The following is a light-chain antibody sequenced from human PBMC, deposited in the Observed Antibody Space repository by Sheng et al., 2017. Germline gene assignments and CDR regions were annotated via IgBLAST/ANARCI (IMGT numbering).Light chain of an antibody. Sequence: DIQMTQSPSSLSASVGDRVTITCRASQRISNYLSWYQQKLGKAPKFLIYKASTLQGGVPSRFSGSASGTDFTLTISGLQPEDVXTYYCQQTYSTPLTFGGGTKVEIK. CDR1: QRISNY. CDR2: KAS. V-gene: IGKV1-39*01. CDR3: QQTYSTPLT. J-gene: IGKJ4*01.